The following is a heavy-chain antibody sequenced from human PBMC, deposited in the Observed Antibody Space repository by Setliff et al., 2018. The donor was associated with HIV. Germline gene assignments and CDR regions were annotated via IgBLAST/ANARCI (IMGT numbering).Heavy chain of an antibody. D-gene: IGHD6-19*01. CDR1: GGSISSYY. CDR3: ARDLAVEDAFDI. V-gene: IGHV4-59*01. Sequence: SETLSLTCTVSGGSISSYYRSWIRQPPGKGLEWIGYIYYSGSTNYNPSLKSRVTISVDTSKNQFSLKLSSVTAADTAVYYCARDLAVEDAFDIWGQGTMVTVSS. CDR2: IYYSGST. J-gene: IGHJ3*02.